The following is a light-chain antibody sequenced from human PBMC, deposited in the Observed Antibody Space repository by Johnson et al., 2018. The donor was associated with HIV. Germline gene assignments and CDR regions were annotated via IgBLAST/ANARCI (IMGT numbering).Light chain of an antibody. CDR2: DNN. J-gene: IGLJ1*01. Sequence: SVLTQPPSVSAAPGQKVTISCSGSSSNIGNNYVSWYQQVPRTAPKLLIYDNNKRPSGTPDRFSGSKSGTSATLGITGLQTGDEADYYCGTWDSSLKGVFGTGTKVTVL. V-gene: IGLV1-51*01. CDR1: SSNIGNNY. CDR3: GTWDSSLKGV.